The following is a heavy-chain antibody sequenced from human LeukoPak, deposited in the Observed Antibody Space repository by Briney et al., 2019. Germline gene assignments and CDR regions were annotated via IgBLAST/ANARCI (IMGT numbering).Heavy chain of an antibody. J-gene: IGHJ4*02. CDR3: ARSRKSYGDYVD. CDR2: INPNSGGT. V-gene: IGHV1-2*06. Sequence: APVKVSCKASGGTFSSYAISWVRQAPGQGLEWMGRINPNSGGTNYAQKFQGRVTMTRDTSISTAYMELSRLRSDDTAVYYCARSRKSYGDYVDWGQGTLVTVSS. CDR1: GGTFSSYA. D-gene: IGHD4-17*01.